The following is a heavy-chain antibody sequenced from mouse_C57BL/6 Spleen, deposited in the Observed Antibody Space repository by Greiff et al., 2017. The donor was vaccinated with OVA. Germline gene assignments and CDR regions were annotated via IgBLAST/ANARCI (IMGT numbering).Heavy chain of an antibody. CDR1: GYTFTSYW. J-gene: IGHJ4*01. V-gene: IGHV1-50*01. D-gene: IGHD4-1*01. CDR2: IDPSDSYT. Sequence: VQLQQSGAELVKPGASVKLSCKASGYTFTSYWMQWVKQRPGQGLEWIGEIDPSDSYTNYNQKFKGKATLTVDTSSSTAYMQLSSLTSEDSAVYYCARHLTGIGDYWGQGTSVTVSS. CDR3: ARHLTGIGDY.